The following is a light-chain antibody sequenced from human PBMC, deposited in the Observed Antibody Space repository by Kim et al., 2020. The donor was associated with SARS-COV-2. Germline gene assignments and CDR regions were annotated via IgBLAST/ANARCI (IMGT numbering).Light chain of an antibody. CDR2: QDS. CDR3: QAWDSSTADVV. Sequence: SPVQTASITCSGDKLWDKYACWYQQKPGQSPVLVIYQDSKRPSGIPDRFSGSNSGNTATLTISGTQAMDEADYYCQAWDSSTADVVFGGGTQLTVL. CDR1: KLWDKY. V-gene: IGLV3-1*01. J-gene: IGLJ2*01.